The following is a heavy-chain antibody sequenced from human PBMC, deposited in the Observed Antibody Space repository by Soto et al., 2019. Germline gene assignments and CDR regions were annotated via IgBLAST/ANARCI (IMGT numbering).Heavy chain of an antibody. V-gene: IGHV1-69*13. D-gene: IGHD2-21*02. CDR2: IIPIFGTA. CDR3: ARIDLYCGGDCWEAFDI. CDR1: GGTFSSYA. J-gene: IGHJ3*02. Sequence: ASVKVSCKASGGTFSSYAISWVRQAPGQGLEWMGGIIPIFGTANYAQKFQGRVTITADESTSTAYMELSSLRSEDTAVYYCARIDLYCGGDCWEAFDIWGQGTMVTVSS.